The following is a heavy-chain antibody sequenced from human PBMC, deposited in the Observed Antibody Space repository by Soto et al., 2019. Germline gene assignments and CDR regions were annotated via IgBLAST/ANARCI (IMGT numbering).Heavy chain of an antibody. CDR3: AKVRSAVVGAATNY. CDR1: VFTFSSYA. D-gene: IGHD2-15*01. J-gene: IGHJ4*02. Sequence: WWSLRLSCITSVFTFSSYAMSWFRQSPGKGLEWVSSISSSGDTSYNADSVKGRFSISRDNVKNTVYLHMDSLRAEDTAVYFCAKVRSAVVGAATNYWGQGTLVTVSS. V-gene: IGHV3-23*01. CDR2: ISSSGDTS.